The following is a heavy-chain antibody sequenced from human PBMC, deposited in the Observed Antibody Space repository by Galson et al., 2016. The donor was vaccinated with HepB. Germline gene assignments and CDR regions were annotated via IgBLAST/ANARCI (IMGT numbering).Heavy chain of an antibody. CDR1: GYSFNSYW. D-gene: IGHD3-22*01. CDR2: IYPDDSDT. J-gene: IGHJ6*02. Sequence: QSGAEVKKPGESLKISCKGSGYSFNSYWIGWVRQMPGEGLEWMGIIYPDDSDTRYSPSFQGQVTISADKSISTAYLQWSSLKASDTAMYYCASSPGYYYDSSGSLAYYYYGMDVWGQGTTVTVSS. V-gene: IGHV5-51*01. CDR3: ASSPGYYYDSSGSLAYYYYGMDV.